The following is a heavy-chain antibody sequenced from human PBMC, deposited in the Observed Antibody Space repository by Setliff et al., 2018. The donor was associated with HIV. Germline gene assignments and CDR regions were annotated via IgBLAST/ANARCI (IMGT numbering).Heavy chain of an antibody. D-gene: IGHD2-21*01. J-gene: IGHJ4*01. CDR2: INPETGDP. CDR3: ATGIPSDLDY. Sequence: ASVKVSCKTSGYRFIGNYLHWVRLAPRQGPEWVGWINPETGDPNYAQKFRGRVLMTRDTSITTAFLHVAKLTSDDTAIYYCATGIPSDLDYWGQGTLVTVSS. CDR1: GYRFIGNY. V-gene: IGHV1-2*02.